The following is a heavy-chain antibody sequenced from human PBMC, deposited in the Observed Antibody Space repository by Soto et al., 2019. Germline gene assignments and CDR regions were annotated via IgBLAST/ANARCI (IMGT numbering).Heavy chain of an antibody. V-gene: IGHV3-30-3*01. CDR3: AIPFTCWSYYFDH. CDR1: GFTFNTHA. D-gene: IGHD6-13*01. Sequence: QVQLVESGGGVVQPGRSLRLSCTASGFTFNTHAMHWVRQAPGKGLEWVAVTSYEGSTKYYADYAQGRFTISRDNSNNTLYLQLNSLRAEDTAVYYCAIPFTCWSYYFDHLGQGPLVTVSS. CDR2: TSYEGSTK. J-gene: IGHJ4*02.